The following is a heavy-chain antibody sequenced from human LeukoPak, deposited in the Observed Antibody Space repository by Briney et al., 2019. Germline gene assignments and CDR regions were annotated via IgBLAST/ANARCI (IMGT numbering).Heavy chain of an antibody. CDR2: IYHSGST. CDR1: GGSMNTYY. J-gene: IGHJ4*02. V-gene: IGHV4-59*12. Sequence: SETLSLTCTVSGGSMNTYYWSWIRQPPGKGLEWIGYIYHSGSTYYNPSLKSRVTISVDRSKNQFSLKLSSVTAADTAVYYCARDALDWGQGTLVTVSS. D-gene: IGHD3-3*02. CDR3: ARDALD.